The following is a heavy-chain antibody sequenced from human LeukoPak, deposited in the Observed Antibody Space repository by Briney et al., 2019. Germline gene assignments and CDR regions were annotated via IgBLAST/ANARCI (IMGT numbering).Heavy chain of an antibody. CDR1: GGSFSSYY. CDR2: IYYSGST. Sequence: SETLSLTRTVSGGSFSSYYWSWIRRPPGKGLEWIGYIYYSGSTNYNPSLKSRVTISVATSKNQFSLQLTSVTAADTAVYSCARQSFAPFQVGPETPIESWGQGTLVTVSS. J-gene: IGHJ4*02. CDR3: ARQSFAPFQVGPETPIES. D-gene: IGHD1-26*01. V-gene: IGHV4-59*08.